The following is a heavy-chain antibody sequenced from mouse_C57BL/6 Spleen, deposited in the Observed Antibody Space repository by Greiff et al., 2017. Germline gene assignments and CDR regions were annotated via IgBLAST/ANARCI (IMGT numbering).Heavy chain of an antibody. CDR2: INPSNGGT. V-gene: IGHV1-53*01. Sequence: QVQLQQSGTELVKPGASVKLSCKASGYTFTSYWMHWVKQRPGQGLEWIGNINPSNGGTNYNEKFKSKATLTVDKSSRTAYMQLSSLTSEDSAVYYCARSRCYGSLDYWGQGTSVTVSS. J-gene: IGHJ4*01. D-gene: IGHD1-1*01. CDR1: GYTFTSYW. CDR3: ARSRCYGSLDY.